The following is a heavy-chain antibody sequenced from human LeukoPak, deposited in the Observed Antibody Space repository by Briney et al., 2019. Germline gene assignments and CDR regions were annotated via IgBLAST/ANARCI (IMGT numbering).Heavy chain of an antibody. J-gene: IGHJ4*02. Sequence: GGSLRLSCEASGLTFSSYGMSWVRQAPGKGLQWVSAITGDGTTTYYADSVKGRFTISRDNPKNMLYLQMSSLRAEDTAVYYCAKMQGYFDYWGQGTLVPVSS. CDR3: AKMQGYFDY. CDR1: GLTFSSYG. CDR2: ITGDGTTT. V-gene: IGHV3-23*01.